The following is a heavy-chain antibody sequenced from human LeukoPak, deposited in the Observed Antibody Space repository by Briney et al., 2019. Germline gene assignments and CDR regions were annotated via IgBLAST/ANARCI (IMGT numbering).Heavy chain of an antibody. D-gene: IGHD3-10*01. CDR3: SREGRDYYASGAYAYPFEY. CDR2: ISSNNRYI. Sequence: GGSLRLSCAASGFTFSTYSMNWVRQAPGKGLEWVSSISSNNRYIYYADSVKGRFTISRDNAKNSLYLQMNSLRAEDTAMYYCSREGRDYYASGAYAYPFEYWGQGTRVAVSS. J-gene: IGHJ4*02. CDR1: GFTFSTYS. V-gene: IGHV3-21*01.